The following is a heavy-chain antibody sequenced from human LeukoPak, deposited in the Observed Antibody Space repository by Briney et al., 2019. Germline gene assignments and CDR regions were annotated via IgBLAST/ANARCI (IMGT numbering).Heavy chain of an antibody. J-gene: IGHJ6*03. CDR3: ARGYYDFWSSVNYMDV. CDR1: GFTFSSYW. CDR2: INTDGSST. Sequence: PGGSLRLSCAASGFTFSSYWMHWVRQAPGEGLVWVSRINTDGSSTSYADSVKGRFTISRDNAKNTLYLQMNSLRAEDTAVYYCARGYYDFWSSVNYMDVWGKGTTVTVSS. D-gene: IGHD3-3*01. V-gene: IGHV3-74*01.